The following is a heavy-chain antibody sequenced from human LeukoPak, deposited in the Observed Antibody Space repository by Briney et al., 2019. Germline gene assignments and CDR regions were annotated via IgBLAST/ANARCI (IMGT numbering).Heavy chain of an antibody. CDR3: ARRTALEQYFDY. Sequence: GGSLRLSCAASRFTFSIYSMNWVRQAPGKGLEWVSSISSSSSYIHYADSVKGRFTISRDNAKNSLYLQMNSLRAEDTAVYYCARRTALEQYFDYWGQGTLVTVSS. J-gene: IGHJ4*02. CDR1: RFTFSIYS. D-gene: IGHD1/OR15-1a*01. V-gene: IGHV3-21*01. CDR2: ISSSSSYI.